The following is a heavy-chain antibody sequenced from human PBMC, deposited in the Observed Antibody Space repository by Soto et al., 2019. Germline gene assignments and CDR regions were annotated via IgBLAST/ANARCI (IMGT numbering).Heavy chain of an antibody. Sequence: SETLSLTCTVSGGSISSGGYYWSWIRQHPGKGLEWIGYIYYSGTTTNYNPSLKSRVTLSVDTSKNQLSLKLSSVTAADTAVYYCARLGGSYAVPHFDYWGQGTLVTVS. D-gene: IGHD1-26*01. V-gene: IGHV4-61*08. J-gene: IGHJ4*02. CDR3: ARLGGSYAVPHFDY. CDR2: IYYSGTTT. CDR1: GGSISSGGYY.